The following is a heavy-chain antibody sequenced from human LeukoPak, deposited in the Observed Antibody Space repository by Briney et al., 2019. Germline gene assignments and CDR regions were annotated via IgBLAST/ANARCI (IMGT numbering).Heavy chain of an antibody. CDR2: IIPIFGTA. D-gene: IGHD3-22*01. V-gene: IGHV1-69*05. CDR3: ARGPTRQQSSGYYFYFDY. J-gene: IGHJ4*02. CDR1: GGTFSSYS. Sequence: SVKVSCKASGGTFSSYSISWVRQAPGRGLEWMGGIIPIFGTANYAQKFQGRVTITTDESTSTAYMELSSLRSEDTAVYYCARGPTRQQSSGYYFYFDYWGQGTLVPVST.